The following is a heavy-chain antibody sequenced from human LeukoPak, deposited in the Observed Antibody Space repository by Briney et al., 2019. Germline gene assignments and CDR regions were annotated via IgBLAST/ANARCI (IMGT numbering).Heavy chain of an antibody. Sequence: ASVKVSCKASGYTFTSYYMHWVRQAPGQGLEWMGIINPSGGSTSYAQKFQGRVTMTRDTSISTAYMELSRLRSDDTAVYYCASLWFGGEDWFDPWGQGTLVTVSS. D-gene: IGHD3-10*01. J-gene: IGHJ5*02. CDR3: ASLWFGGEDWFDP. CDR2: INPSGGST. V-gene: IGHV1-46*01. CDR1: GYTFTSYY.